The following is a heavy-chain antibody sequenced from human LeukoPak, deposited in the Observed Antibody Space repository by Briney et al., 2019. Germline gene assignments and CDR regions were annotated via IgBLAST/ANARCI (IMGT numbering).Heavy chain of an antibody. D-gene: IGHD3-22*01. CDR1: GGSISSNNYY. CDR3: ARHGIPYYFDSSGYDY. J-gene: IGHJ4*02. Sequence: PSETLSLTCTVSGGSISSNNYYWGWIRQPPGKGLEWIGSIYYSGSTYYNSSLKSRVTISVDTSKNQFSLKLSSVTAADTAMYYCARHGIPYYFDSSGYDYWGQGTLVTVSS. CDR2: IYYSGST. V-gene: IGHV4-39*01.